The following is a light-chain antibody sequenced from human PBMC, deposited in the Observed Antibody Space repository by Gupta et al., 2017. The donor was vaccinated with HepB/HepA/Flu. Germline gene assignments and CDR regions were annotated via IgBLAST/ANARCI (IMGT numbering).Light chain of an antibody. Sequence: GTSSDVGGYNYVSCYQQHPGKAPKLMIYDVRNRPAGVSNRFSGSKSGNTASLTISGLQAEDEAYYYCSSYTSSTLRVFGGGTKLTVL. CDR2: DVR. CDR3: SSYTSSTLRV. J-gene: IGLJ3*02. CDR1: SSDVGGYNY. V-gene: IGLV2-14*03.